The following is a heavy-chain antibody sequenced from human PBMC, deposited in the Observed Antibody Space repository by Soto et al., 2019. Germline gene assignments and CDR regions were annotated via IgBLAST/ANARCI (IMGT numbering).Heavy chain of an antibody. V-gene: IGHV3-33*01. D-gene: IGHD3-22*01. CDR2: IWYDGSNK. CDR1: GFTFSSYG. CDR3: AREYYYDSSGGSGMDV. J-gene: IGHJ6*02. Sequence: GGSLRLSCEACGFTFSSYGMHWVRQAPGKGPEWVAGIWYDGSNKYYADSVKGRFTISRDNSKNTLYLQMNSLRAEDTAVYYCAREYYYDSSGGSGMDVWGQGTTVTVCS.